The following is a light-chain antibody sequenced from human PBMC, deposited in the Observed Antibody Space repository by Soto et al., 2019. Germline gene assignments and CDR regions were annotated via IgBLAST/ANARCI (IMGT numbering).Light chain of an antibody. Sequence: EIVLTQSPGTLSLSPGERATLSCRASQTVSSRYLAWYQHKPGQAPRLLMYGASNRATGIPDRFSGSGSGTDLTLTISRLEPEDFAVYFCQQYGRSPPFTFGQGTKVEIK. V-gene: IGKV3-20*01. J-gene: IGKJ2*01. CDR3: QQYGRSPPFT. CDR1: QTVSSRY. CDR2: GAS.